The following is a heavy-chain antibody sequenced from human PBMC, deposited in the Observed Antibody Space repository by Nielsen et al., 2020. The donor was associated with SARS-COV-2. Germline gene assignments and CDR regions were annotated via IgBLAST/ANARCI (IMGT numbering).Heavy chain of an antibody. J-gene: IGHJ4*02. Sequence: ASVKVSCKASGYTFTSYYMHWVRQAPGQGLEWMGIINPSGGSTSYAQKFQGRVTMTRDTSTSTVYMELSSLRAEDTALYYCAKEGANYYDSFYFDDWGQGTLVTVSS. CDR2: INPSGGST. CDR1: GYTFTSYY. V-gene: IGHV1-46*01. D-gene: IGHD3-22*01. CDR3: AKEGANYYDSFYFDD.